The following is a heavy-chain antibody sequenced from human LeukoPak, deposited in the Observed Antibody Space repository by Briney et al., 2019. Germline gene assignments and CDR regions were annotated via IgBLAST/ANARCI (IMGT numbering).Heavy chain of an antibody. Sequence: GGSLRLSCAASGFSFSSYWMSWVRQAPGKGLEWVANIKQDGSERFYVDSVKGRFTISRDNAKNSLYLQMNSLRAEDTAVYYCAKGISIVVVTATVDYWGQGTLVTVSS. CDR1: GFSFSSYW. V-gene: IGHV3-7*01. CDR2: IKQDGSER. CDR3: AKGISIVVVTATVDY. D-gene: IGHD2-21*02. J-gene: IGHJ4*02.